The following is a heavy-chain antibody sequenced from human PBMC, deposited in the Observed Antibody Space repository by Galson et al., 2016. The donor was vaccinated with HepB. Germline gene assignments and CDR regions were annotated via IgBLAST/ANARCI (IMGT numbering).Heavy chain of an antibody. V-gene: IGHV3-48*02. CDR1: GFTFSTYG. CDR3: ARRFDS. Sequence: SLRLSCAASGFTFSTYGMNWVRQAPGKGLEWVSYITGGSTAIYYADSVKGRFTISRDGAKNSLYLQMNSLRDEDTAVYYCARRFDSWGQGTLVTVSS. J-gene: IGHJ4*02. CDR2: ITGGSTAI.